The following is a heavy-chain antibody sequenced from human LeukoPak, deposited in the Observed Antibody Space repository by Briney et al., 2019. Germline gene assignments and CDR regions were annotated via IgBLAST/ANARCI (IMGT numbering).Heavy chain of an antibody. CDR2: IGGSGDNT. V-gene: IGHV3-23*01. J-gene: IGHJ3*01. CDR1: GFMFSNYA. CDR3: AKVLYGAHDAFDL. Sequence: GGSLRLSCAASGFMFSNYAMSWVRQAQGRFECVTIIGGSGDNTFYADSVKGRFTISRDNSKNTLYLQMNNLEIEDTALYYCAKVLYGAHDAFDLWGQGTVVSVSS. D-gene: IGHD4-17*01.